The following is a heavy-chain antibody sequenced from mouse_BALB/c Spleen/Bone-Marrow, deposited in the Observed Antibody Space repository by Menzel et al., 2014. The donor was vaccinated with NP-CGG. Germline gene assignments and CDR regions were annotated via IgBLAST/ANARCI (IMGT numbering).Heavy chain of an antibody. CDR2: INPDSSTI. J-gene: IGHJ3*01. CDR1: GFDFSRYW. Sequence: EVQLVESGGGLVQPGGSLKLSCAASGFDFSRYWMSWVRPAPGKGLEWIGEINPDSSTINYTPSLKDKFIISRDNAKNTLYLQMSKVRSEDTALYYCERLSYYGRFAYWGQGTLVTVSA. CDR3: ERLSYYGRFAY. V-gene: IGHV4-1*02. D-gene: IGHD1-1*01.